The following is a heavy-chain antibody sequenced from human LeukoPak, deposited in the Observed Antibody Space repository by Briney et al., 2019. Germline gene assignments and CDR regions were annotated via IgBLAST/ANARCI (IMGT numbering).Heavy chain of an antibody. J-gene: IGHJ4*02. V-gene: IGHV3-66*01. CDR3: ARGSYQPPTVTPPAY. CDR2: IYSGGSS. Sequence: PGGSLRLSCAASGFTVSSNYMSWVRQAPGKGLEWVSVIYSGGSSYYADSVKGRFTISRDNSKNTLYLQMNSLRAEDTAVYYCARGSYQPPTVTPPAYWGQGTLVTVSS. CDR1: GFTVSSNY. D-gene: IGHD4-11*01.